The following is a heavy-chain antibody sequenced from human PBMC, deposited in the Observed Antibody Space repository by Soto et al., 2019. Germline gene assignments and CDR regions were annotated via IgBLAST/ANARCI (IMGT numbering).Heavy chain of an antibody. CDR2: IIPILGIA. D-gene: IGHD6-13*01. J-gene: IGHJ6*02. Sequence: QVQLVQSGAEVKKPGSSVKVSCKASGGTFSSYTISWVRQAPGQGLEWMGRIIPILGIANNAQKFQGRVTITADKSTSTAYMELSSLRSEDTAVYYCARDQGAAAGDYYYYGMDVWGQGTTVTVSS. CDR1: GGTFSSYT. CDR3: ARDQGAAAGDYYYYGMDV. V-gene: IGHV1-69*08.